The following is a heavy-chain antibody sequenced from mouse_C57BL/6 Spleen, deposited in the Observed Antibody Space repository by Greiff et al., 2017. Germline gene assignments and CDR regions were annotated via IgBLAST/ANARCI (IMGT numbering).Heavy chain of an antibody. CDR3: ALYYYGSSLFAY. D-gene: IGHD1-1*01. CDR1: GYTFTSYW. J-gene: IGHJ3*01. Sequence: VQLQQSGTELVKPGASVKLSCKASGYTFTSYWMHWVKQRPGQGLEWIGNINPSNGGTTYNEKFKSKATLTVDKSSSTAYMQLSSLTSEDSAVYYCALYYYGSSLFAYWGQGTLVTVSA. CDR2: INPSNGGT. V-gene: IGHV1-53*01.